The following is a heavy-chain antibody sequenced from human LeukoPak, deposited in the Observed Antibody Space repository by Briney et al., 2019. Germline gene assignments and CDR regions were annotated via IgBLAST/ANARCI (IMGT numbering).Heavy chain of an antibody. D-gene: IGHD6-25*01. CDR1: GFTLSSYS. CDR3: ARVGAGIAAYIDY. Sequence: PGGSLRLSCAASGFTLSSYSMNWVRQAPGKGLEWVSSISSSSSYIYYADSVKGRFTISRDNAKNSLYLQMNSLRAEDTAVYYCARVGAGIAAYIDYWGQGTLVTVSS. CDR2: ISSSSSYI. V-gene: IGHV3-21*01. J-gene: IGHJ4*02.